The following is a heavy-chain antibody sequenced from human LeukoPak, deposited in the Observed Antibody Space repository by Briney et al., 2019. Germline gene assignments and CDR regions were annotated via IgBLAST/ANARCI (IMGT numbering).Heavy chain of an antibody. D-gene: IGHD6-13*01. J-gene: IGHJ5*02. Sequence: PSETLSLTCTVSGGSISSGDYYWSWIRQPPGKGLEWIGYIYYSGSTYYNPSLKSRVTISVDTSKNQFSLKLSSVTAADTAVYYCAREIAGYSSSWGRRVWFDPWGQGTLVTVSS. V-gene: IGHV4-30-4*02. CDR2: IYYSGST. CDR1: GGSISSGDYY. CDR3: AREIAGYSSSWGRRVWFDP.